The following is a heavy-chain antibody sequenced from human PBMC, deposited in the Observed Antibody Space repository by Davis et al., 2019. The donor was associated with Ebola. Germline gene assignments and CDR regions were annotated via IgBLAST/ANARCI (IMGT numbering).Heavy chain of an antibody. CDR1: GGSISSSSYY. D-gene: IGHD1-26*01. CDR2: IYYSGST. Sequence: SETLSLTCTVSGGSISSSSYYWGWLRQPPGKGLEWIGYIYYSGSTNYNPSLKSRVAISVDTSKNQFSLKLSSVTAADTAVYYCASSIVGATKQFDYWGQGTLVTVSS. CDR3: ASSIVGATKQFDY. V-gene: IGHV4-39*01. J-gene: IGHJ4*02.